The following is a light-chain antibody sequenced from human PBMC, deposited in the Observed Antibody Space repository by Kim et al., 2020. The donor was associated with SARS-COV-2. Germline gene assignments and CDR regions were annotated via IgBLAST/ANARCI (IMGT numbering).Light chain of an antibody. V-gene: IGLV1-51*01. CDR2: DNN. CDR1: SSNSGNNY. Sequence: GQKVTISCSGSSSNSGNNYVSWYQQLPGTAPKLLIYDNNKRPSGIPDRFSGSKSGTSATLGITGLRTGDEADYYCGTWDSSLSAVVFGGGTQLTVL. CDR3: GTWDSSLSAVV. J-gene: IGLJ2*01.